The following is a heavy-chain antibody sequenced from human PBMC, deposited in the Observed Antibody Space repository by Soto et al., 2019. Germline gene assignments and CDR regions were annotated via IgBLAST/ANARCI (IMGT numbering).Heavy chain of an antibody. CDR2: ISYDGSNK. Sequence: GGSLRLSCAASGFTFSSYAMHWVRQAPGKGLEWVAVISYDGSNKYYADSVKGRFTISRDNSKNTLYLQMNSLRAEDTAVYYCAGDVFMLEWLPTGGGYWGQGTLVTVSS. CDR3: AGDVFMLEWLPTGGGY. D-gene: IGHD3-3*01. J-gene: IGHJ4*02. CDR1: GFTFSSYA. V-gene: IGHV3-30-3*01.